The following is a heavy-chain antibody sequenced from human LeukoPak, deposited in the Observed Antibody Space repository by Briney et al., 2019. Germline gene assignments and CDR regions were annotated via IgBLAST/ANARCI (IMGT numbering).Heavy chain of an antibody. CDR2: INPNSGGT. V-gene: IGHV1-2*02. D-gene: IGHD2-15*01. Sequence: GASVKVSCKASGYTFTGYYMHWVRQAPGQGLEWMGWINPNSGGTNYAQKFQGRVTMTTDTLTNTAYMELRSLRSDDTAVYYCARDTIIVDDAFDIWGQGTMVNV. CDR3: ARDTIIVDDAFDI. CDR1: GYTFTGYY. J-gene: IGHJ3*02.